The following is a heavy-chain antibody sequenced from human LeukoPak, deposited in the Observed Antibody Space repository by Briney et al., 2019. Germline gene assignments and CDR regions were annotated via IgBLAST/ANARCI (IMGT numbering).Heavy chain of an antibody. D-gene: IGHD5-24*01. J-gene: IGHJ6*02. CDR2: ISSSSSYI. CDR1: GFTFSSYS. Sequence: GGSLRLSCAAFGFTFSSYSMNWVPQAPGKGLDWVSSISSSSSYIHYVDSVKGRFTITRDNAKNSLYLQMNSLRAEDTAVYYCARDEMEPYYYYYGMDVWGQGTTVTVSS. V-gene: IGHV3-21*01. CDR3: ARDEMEPYYYYYGMDV.